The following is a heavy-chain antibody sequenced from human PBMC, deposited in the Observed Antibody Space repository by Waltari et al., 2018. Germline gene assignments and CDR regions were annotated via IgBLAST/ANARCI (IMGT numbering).Heavy chain of an antibody. Sequence: VQLQESGPGLVKPSETLSLTCTVSGGSISNYYWSWIRQPPGKGLEWIGYIYYLGGTNYNPSLKSRVTISVDTSKNQFSLKLSSVTAADTAVYYCARDLIAVTGPDAFDVWGQGTMVTVSS. CDR3: ARDLIAVTGPDAFDV. D-gene: IGHD6-19*01. CDR2: IYYLGGT. J-gene: IGHJ3*01. V-gene: IGHV4-59*01. CDR1: GGSISNYY.